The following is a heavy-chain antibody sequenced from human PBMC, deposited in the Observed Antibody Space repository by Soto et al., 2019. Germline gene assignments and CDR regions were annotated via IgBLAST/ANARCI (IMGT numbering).Heavy chain of an antibody. V-gene: IGHV1-69*06. CDR3: VIPIAAAGTAWFDP. CDR1: GGTFSSYA. Sequence: SVKVSCKXSGGTFSSYAISWVRQAPGQGLEWMGGIIPIFGTANYAQKFQGRVTITADKSTSTAYMELSSLRSEDTAVYYCVIPIAAAGTAWFDPWGQGTLVTVSS. CDR2: IIPIFGTA. D-gene: IGHD6-13*01. J-gene: IGHJ5*02.